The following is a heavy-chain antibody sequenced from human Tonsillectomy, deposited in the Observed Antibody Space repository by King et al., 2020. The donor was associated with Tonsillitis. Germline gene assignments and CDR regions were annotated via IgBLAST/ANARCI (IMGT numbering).Heavy chain of an antibody. Sequence: QLQESGPGLVRPSETLSLTCTVSGGSVSSGSYYWNWIRQPPGKGLEWIGYIYNSEKTNYNPSLKSRVTIEVDTSKNQFSLKLNSVTAADTAVYYCAGPSATPPYWGQGTLVTVSS. CDR2: IYNSEKT. CDR1: GGSVSSGSYY. V-gene: IGHV4-61*01. J-gene: IGHJ4*02. CDR3: AGPSATPPY. D-gene: IGHD6-13*01.